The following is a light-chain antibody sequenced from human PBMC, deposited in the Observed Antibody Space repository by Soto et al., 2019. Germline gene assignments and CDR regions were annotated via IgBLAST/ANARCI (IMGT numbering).Light chain of an antibody. CDR2: EVS. V-gene: IGLV2-18*02. CDR1: SSDVGSYNR. Sequence: QSALTQPPSVSGSPGHSFAISCTGTSSDVGSYNRVSWYQQPPGAAPKLMIYEVSNRPSGVPDRFSGSKSGNTASLTISGLQAEDEADYYCNSYTGSSTYVFGTGTKVTVL. CDR3: NSYTGSSTYV. J-gene: IGLJ1*01.